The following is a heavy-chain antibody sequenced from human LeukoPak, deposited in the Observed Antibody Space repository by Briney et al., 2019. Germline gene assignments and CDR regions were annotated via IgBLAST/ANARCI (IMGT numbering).Heavy chain of an antibody. V-gene: IGHV3-20*04. D-gene: IGHD3-10*01. CDR1: GFTFDDYA. CDR2: INWNGGST. CDR3: ARDRRPYYYGSGSYSIDY. Sequence: PGGSLRLXCAASGFTFDDYAMNWVRQAPGKGLEWVSGINWNGGSTYYRDSVKGRFTISRDNAKNSLYLQMNSLRAEDTAVYYCARDRRPYYYGSGSYSIDYWGQGTLVTVSS. J-gene: IGHJ4*02.